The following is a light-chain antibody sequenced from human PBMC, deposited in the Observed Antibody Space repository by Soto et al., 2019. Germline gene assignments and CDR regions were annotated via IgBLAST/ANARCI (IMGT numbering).Light chain of an antibody. J-gene: IGKJ1*01. CDR2: GAS. Sequence: EIGMSQSPATVSVSPGERASLSCRASQSVSTNLAWYQQKPAQAPRLLIYGASTRATGIPARFSGSGSGTDFTLTISRLEPEDFAVYYCQHYGSSRTFGQGTNVDI. CDR3: QHYGSSRT. V-gene: IGKV3-15*01. CDR1: QSVSTN.